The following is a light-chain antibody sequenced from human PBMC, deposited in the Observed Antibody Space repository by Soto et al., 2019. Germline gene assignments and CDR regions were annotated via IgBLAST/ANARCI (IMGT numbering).Light chain of an antibody. V-gene: IGKV3-20*01. CDR2: GAS. Sequence: EIVLTQSPGTLSLSPGEGATLSCRASQSVSSSYLAWYQQKPGQAPRLLIYGASSRATGIPDRFSGGGSGTDFTRTISRLEPEDFAVYYCQQYDNSPWTCGQGTKVEIK. CDR1: QSVSSSY. J-gene: IGKJ1*01. CDR3: QQYDNSPWT.